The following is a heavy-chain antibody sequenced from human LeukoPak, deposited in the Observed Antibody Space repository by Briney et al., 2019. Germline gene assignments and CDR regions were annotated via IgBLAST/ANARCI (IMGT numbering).Heavy chain of an antibody. V-gene: IGHV3-30*18. Sequence: GGSLRLSCAASGFTFSSYGMHWVRQAPGKGLEWVAAVSYDGGYKYYADSVKGRFTISRDNSKSTLYLQMNSLKAEDTAVYYCAKPFLCGGDYHFDCWGQGTLVTVSS. CDR3: AKPFLCGGDYHFDC. CDR1: GFTFSSYG. J-gene: IGHJ4*02. CDR2: VSYDGGYK. D-gene: IGHD2-21*02.